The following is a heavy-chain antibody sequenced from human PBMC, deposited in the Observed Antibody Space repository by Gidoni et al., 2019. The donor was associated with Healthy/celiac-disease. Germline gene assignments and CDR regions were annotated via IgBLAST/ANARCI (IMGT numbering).Heavy chain of an antibody. CDR3: ARDYGDYDSLRYFQH. J-gene: IGHJ1*01. D-gene: IGHD4-17*01. CDR1: GYTFTSYG. V-gene: IGHV1-18*01. Sequence: QVQLVQSGAEVKKPVASVNVSCKASGYTFTSYGISWVRQAPGHGLEWMGWISAYNGNTNYAQKLQGRVTMTTETSTSTAYMELRSLRSDDTAVYYCARDYGDYDSLRYFQHWGQGTLVTVSS. CDR2: ISAYNGNT.